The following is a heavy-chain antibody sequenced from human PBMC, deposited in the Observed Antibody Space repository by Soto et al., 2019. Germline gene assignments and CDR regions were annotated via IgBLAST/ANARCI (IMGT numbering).Heavy chain of an antibody. Sequence: KTSETLSLTCTVSGDSISVSGDSNNNHYWSWVRQPPGKGLEWIGYIYYSGTTFYNPSLKSRLTISVDTSKNQFSLKLTSVTAADTAVFYCARGVLYITRTAILYYFDSWGQGIQVAV. D-gene: IGHD2-21*02. J-gene: IGHJ4*02. CDR1: GDSISVSGDSNNNHY. V-gene: IGHV4-30-4*08. CDR2: IYYSGTT. CDR3: ARGVLYITRTAILYYFDS.